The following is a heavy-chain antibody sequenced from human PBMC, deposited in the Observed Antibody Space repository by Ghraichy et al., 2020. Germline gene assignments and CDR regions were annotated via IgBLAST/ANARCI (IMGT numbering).Heavy chain of an antibody. Sequence: ASVKLSCKTSGYTFARYNIAWVRQAPGQGLKWMGWISPYNGRTEYAEKVQGRVTMTTDTSTSTAYMELRSLTSDDTAVYYCARRQLEWFDPWGQGTLVTVSS. J-gene: IGHJ5*02. CDR3: ARRQLEWFDP. CDR1: GYTFARYN. D-gene: IGHD5-24*01. CDR2: ISPYNGRT. V-gene: IGHV1-18*04.